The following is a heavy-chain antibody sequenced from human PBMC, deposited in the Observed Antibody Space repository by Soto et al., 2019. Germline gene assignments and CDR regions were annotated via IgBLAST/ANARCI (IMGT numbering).Heavy chain of an antibody. CDR2: INPNSGGT. D-gene: IGHD3-9*01. CDR3: ARDRNILTGYYPSNWFDP. J-gene: IGHJ5*02. Sequence: ASVKVSCKASGYTFTGYYMHWVRQAPGQGLEWMGWINPNSGGTNYAQKFQGWVTMTRDTSISTAYMELSRLRSDDTAVYYCARDRNILTGYYPSNWFDPWGQGTLVTVSS. V-gene: IGHV1-2*04. CDR1: GYTFTGYY.